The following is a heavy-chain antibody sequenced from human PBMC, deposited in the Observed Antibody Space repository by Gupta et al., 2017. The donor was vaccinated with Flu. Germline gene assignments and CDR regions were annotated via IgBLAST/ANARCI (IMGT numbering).Heavy chain of an antibody. V-gene: IGHV4-34*01. Sequence: QVQIQQWGAGLLRPSETLSLTCGVYSGSFSGYSWSWIRQPPGKGLEWIGEIIHGRGTNFNPSLKSRVSISVDTSKNQFSLKLTSLTAADTAVYYCARGVSWFDPWGQGTLVTVSS. CDR2: IIHGRGT. CDR1: SGSFSGYS. CDR3: ARGVSWFDP. J-gene: IGHJ5*02.